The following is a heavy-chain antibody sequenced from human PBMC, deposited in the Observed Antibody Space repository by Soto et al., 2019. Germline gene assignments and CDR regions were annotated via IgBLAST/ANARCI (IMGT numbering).Heavy chain of an antibody. Sequence: ASVKVSCKASGYTFTSFAIHWVRQAPGQGLEWMGWINAGNGNIKHSQKFQHRVTITRDTSASTAYMELSSLRFEDTAVYYCARDGAVAGDSNFDYWGQGTLVPVYS. V-gene: IGHV1-3*01. CDR2: INAGNGNI. D-gene: IGHD6-19*01. CDR1: GYTFTSFA. J-gene: IGHJ4*02. CDR3: ARDGAVAGDSNFDY.